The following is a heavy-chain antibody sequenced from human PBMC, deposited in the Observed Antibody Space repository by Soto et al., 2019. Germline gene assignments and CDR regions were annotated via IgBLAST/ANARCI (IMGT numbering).Heavy chain of an antibody. V-gene: IGHV1-69*01. D-gene: IGHD3-3*01. CDR2: ITPIAETT. CDR1: GGPFTRYA. J-gene: IGHJ3*02. Sequence: QAQLVQSGAEVRKPGSSVRVSCRASGGPFTRYAVSWVRQAPGQGLEWIGGITPIAETTNYAQKFRGRLSTTADESTDTVHMELRRLTSDATAVYFCARGVAPGQTADPYAFDIWGQGSRVTVSS. CDR3: ARGVAPGQTADPYAFDI.